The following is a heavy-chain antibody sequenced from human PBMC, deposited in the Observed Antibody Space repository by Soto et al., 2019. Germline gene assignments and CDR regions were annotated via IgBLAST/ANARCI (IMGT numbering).Heavy chain of an antibody. Sequence: QAQLVQSGAEVKKPGASVKVSCKASGYTFTSYGISWVRQAPGQGLEWMGWISAYNGNTNYAQKLQGRVTMTTDTSTSTAYMELRSLRSDDTAVYYCARLRVGIEQQLVIYYGMDVWGQGTTVTVSS. D-gene: IGHD6-13*01. V-gene: IGHV1-18*04. CDR1: GYTFTSYG. CDR3: ARLRVGIEQQLVIYYGMDV. CDR2: ISAYNGNT. J-gene: IGHJ6*02.